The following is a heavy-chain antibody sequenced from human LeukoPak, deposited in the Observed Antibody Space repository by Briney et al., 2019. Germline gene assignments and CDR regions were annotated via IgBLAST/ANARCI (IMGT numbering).Heavy chain of an antibody. V-gene: IGHV3-23*01. J-gene: IGHJ3*02. CDR2: VSGADGTT. D-gene: IGHD3-3*01. CDR3: AKSYDLYSTRFLEWFPNEAHGDAFDI. Sequence: GGSLRLSCAASGFTFSAYGMSWVRQSPRKGLEWVSGVSGADGTTYYADSVKGRFTISGDNSKSTLYLQMNSLRAEDTAVYYCAKSYDLYSTRFLEWFPNEAHGDAFDIWGQGTMVTVSS. CDR1: GFTFSAYG.